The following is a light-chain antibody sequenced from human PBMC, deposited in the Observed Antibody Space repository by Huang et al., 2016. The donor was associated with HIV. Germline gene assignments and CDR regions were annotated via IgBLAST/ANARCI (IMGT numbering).Light chain of an antibody. V-gene: IGKV3-15*01. J-gene: IGKJ4*01. CDR1: QSVSSN. Sequence: EIVMTQSPATLSVSPGERATLSCRASQSVSSNLAGYQQKPVQAPRRLIYGASTSATGSPARFSGSGSGTEFTLTISSLESEDFAVYYCQQYNNWPPLTFGGGTKVEIK. CDR2: GAS. CDR3: QQYNNWPPLT.